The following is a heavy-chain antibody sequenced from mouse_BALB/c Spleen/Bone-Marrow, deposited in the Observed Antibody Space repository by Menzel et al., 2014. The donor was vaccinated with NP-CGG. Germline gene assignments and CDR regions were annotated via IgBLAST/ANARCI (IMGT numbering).Heavy chain of an antibody. D-gene: IGHD1-1*01. V-gene: IGHV1-9*01. CDR2: ILPGSGTA. Sequence: QVQLQQSGAELMKPGASVKISCKATGYTFSNYWIDWVKQRPGHGLEWIGEILPGSGTAKYNEKFKGKATFTADTSSNTAYMQLSSLTSEDSALYYCARASVVPYYFDFWGQGTTLTVSS. CDR1: GYTFSNYW. CDR3: ARASVVPYYFDF. J-gene: IGHJ2*01.